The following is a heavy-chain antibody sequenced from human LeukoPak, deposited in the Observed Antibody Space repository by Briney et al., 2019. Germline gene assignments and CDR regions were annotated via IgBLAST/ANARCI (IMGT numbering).Heavy chain of an antibody. Sequence: GASVKVSCKASGYTFTGYYMHWVRQAPGQGLEWMGRISPDSGGTNYAPKFQGRVTMTRDTSISTAYMELSRLRSEDTAVYYCATPVGYGSGRILTGAYYFDYWGQGTLVTVSS. D-gene: IGHD3-10*01. J-gene: IGHJ4*02. CDR1: GYTFTGYY. CDR3: ATPVGYGSGRILTGAYYFDY. CDR2: ISPDSGGT. V-gene: IGHV1-2*06.